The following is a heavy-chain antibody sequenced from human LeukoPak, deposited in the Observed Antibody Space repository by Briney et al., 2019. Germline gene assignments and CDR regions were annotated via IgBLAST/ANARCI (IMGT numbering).Heavy chain of an antibody. CDR3: AKELGGGSDGLDI. CDR1: GITFDDYA. D-gene: IGHD2-15*01. V-gene: IGHV3-9*01. J-gene: IGHJ3*02. CDR2: ISWNSVSI. Sequence: GGSLRLSCAASGITFDDYAMYWVRQGPGKGLEGVAGISWNSVSIGYADSVKGRFTISRDNAKNSLYLQMNSLRNEDTALYYCAKELGGGSDGLDIWGQGTMVTVSS.